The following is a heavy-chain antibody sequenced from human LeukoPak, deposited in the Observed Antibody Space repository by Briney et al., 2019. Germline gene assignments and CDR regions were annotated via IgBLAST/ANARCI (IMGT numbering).Heavy chain of an antibody. Sequence: GGSLRLSCAASGFTFSIYGMHWVRQAPGKGLEWVAVISYDGSNKYYADSVKGRFTISRDNSKNTLFLQMNSLRAEDTAVYYCARVGGSNALDIWGQGTMVIASS. D-gene: IGHD3-16*01. J-gene: IGHJ3*02. CDR3: ARVGGSNALDI. V-gene: IGHV3-30*03. CDR2: ISYDGSNK. CDR1: GFTFSIYG.